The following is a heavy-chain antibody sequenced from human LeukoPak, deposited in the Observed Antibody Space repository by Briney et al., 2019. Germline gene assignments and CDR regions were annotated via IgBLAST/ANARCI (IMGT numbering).Heavy chain of an antibody. CDR1: GFTFSSYS. V-gene: IGHV3-21*05. Sequence: GGSLRLSCAASGFTFSSYSMNWVRQAPGKGLEWVSYISSSSSYIYYADSVKGRFTISRDNAKNSLYLQMNSLRAEDTAVYYCARFGEFSSRYMDVWGKGTTVTVSS. CDR2: ISSSSSYI. CDR3: ARFGEFSSRYMDV. J-gene: IGHJ6*03. D-gene: IGHD3-10*01.